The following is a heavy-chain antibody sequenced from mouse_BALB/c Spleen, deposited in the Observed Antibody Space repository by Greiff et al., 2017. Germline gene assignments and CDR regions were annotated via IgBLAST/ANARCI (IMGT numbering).Heavy chain of an antibody. V-gene: IGHV1-69*01. Sequence: QVQLKQPGAELVMPGASVKMSCKASGYTFTDYWMHWVKQRPGQGLEWIGAIDTSDSFTSYNQKFKGKATLTVDESSSTAYMQLSSLTSEDSAVYYCARSSLTGTDAMDDWGQGTSVTVSS. CDR1: GYTFTDYW. CDR2: IDTSDSFT. J-gene: IGHJ4*01. CDR3: ARSSLTGTDAMDD. D-gene: IGHD4-1*01.